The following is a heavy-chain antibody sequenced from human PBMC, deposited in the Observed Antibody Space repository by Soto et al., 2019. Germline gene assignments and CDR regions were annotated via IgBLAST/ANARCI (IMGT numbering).Heavy chain of an antibody. Sequence: QVQLVQSGAEVKKPGSSVKVSCKASGGTFSSYAISWVRQAPGQGLEWMGGIIPIFGTANYAQKFQGRVTITADESTSTASMELSSRRSEDTAVYYWARWLPRGYYYYGMDVWGQGTTVTVSS. D-gene: IGHD6-19*01. CDR1: GGTFSSYA. V-gene: IGHV1-69*12. CDR3: ARWLPRGYYYYGMDV. CDR2: IIPIFGTA. J-gene: IGHJ6*02.